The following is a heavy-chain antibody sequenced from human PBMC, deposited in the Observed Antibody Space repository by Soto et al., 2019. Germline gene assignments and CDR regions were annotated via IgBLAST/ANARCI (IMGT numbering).Heavy chain of an antibody. CDR2: IYYSGST. D-gene: IGHD4-17*01. CDR1: GGSISSYY. CDR3: ARVNGDYGDYFDY. J-gene: IGHJ4*02. Sequence: PSETLSLTCTVSGGSISSYYWSWIRQPPGKGLEWIGYIYYSGSTNYNPSLKSRVTISVDTSKNQFSLKLSSVTAADTAVYYCARVNGDYGDYFDYWGQGTLVTVSS. V-gene: IGHV4-59*01.